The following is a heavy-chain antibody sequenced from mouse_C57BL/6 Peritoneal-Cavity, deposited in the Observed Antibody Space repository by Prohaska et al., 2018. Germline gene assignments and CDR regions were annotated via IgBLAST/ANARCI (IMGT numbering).Heavy chain of an antibody. CDR1: GYAFSSYW. CDR2: IYPGDVDT. D-gene: IGHD3-2*02. J-gene: IGHJ3*01. V-gene: IGHV1-80*01. Sequence: QVQLQQSGAELVKPGASVKISCKASGYAFSSYWMNWVKQRPGKGIEWSGQIYPGDVDTNHNGKCKGKATLTADKSSSTVFMQLSSLASEDSAVYFCARTYPQGFAYWAQRTLVTGSA. CDR3: ARTYPQGFAY.